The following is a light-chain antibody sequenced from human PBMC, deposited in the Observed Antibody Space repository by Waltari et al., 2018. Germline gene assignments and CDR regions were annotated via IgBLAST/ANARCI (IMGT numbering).Light chain of an antibody. J-gene: IGLJ3*02. CDR2: EVN. CDR1: SSDVGAHNF. CDR3: NSYGGSNKV. V-gene: IGLV2-8*01. Sequence: QSALTQPPSASGSPGQSVTISCTGTSSDVGAHNFVTWYQQHPGKAPKLLIYEVNKRPSGVPVRFSGSEAGNTASLTVCGLQAEDEADYHCNSYGGSNKVFGGGTKLTVL.